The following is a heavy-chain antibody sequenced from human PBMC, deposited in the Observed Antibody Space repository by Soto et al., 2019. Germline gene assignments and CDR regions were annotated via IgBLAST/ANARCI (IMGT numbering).Heavy chain of an antibody. V-gene: IGHV5-51*01. D-gene: IGHD6-13*01. Sequence: GESLEISCKGSGYSVTSYWIGWVRQMPGKRLEWMGIIYPGDSDTRYSPSFQGQVTISADKSISTAYLQWSSLKASDTAMYYCARTSAAGKYYYGMDVWGQGTTVTVS. J-gene: IGHJ6*02. CDR1: GYSVTSYW. CDR3: ARTSAAGKYYYGMDV. CDR2: IYPGDSDT.